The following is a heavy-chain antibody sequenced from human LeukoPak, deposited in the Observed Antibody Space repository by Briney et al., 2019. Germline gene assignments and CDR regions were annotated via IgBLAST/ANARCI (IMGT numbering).Heavy chain of an antibody. J-gene: IGHJ4*02. CDR3: AKGPYYYDSSGYPNYFDY. CDR2: ISGSGGST. CDR1: GFTFSSYA. D-gene: IGHD3-22*01. V-gene: IGHV3-23*01. Sequence: GGSLRLSCAASGFTFSSYAMSWVRQAPGKGLGWVSAISGSGGSTYYADSVEGRFTISGDNSKNTLYLQMNSLGAEDTAVYYCAKGPYYYDSSGYPNYFDYWGQGTLVTVSS.